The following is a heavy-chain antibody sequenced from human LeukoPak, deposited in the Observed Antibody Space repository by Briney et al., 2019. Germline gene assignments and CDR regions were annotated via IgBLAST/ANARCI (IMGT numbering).Heavy chain of an antibody. Sequence: SVKVSCKASGGTFSSYAISWVRQAPGQGLEWMGGIIPIFGTANYAQKFQGRVTITADESTSTAYMELSSLRSEDTAVYYCAREGFPQSIGVAGIDYWGQGTLVTVSS. J-gene: IGHJ4*02. CDR3: AREGFPQSIGVAGIDY. V-gene: IGHV1-69*13. D-gene: IGHD6-19*01. CDR1: GGTFSSYA. CDR2: IIPIFGTA.